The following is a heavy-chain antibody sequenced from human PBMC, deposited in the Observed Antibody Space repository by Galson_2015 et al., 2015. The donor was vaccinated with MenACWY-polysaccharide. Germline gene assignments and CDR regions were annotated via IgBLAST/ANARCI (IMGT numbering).Heavy chain of an antibody. CDR2: INWNGGRT. D-gene: IGHD1-26*01. V-gene: IGHV3-20*01. CDR3: AGVLGQYSGSYYGAFDI. J-gene: IGHJ3*02. Sequence: SLRLSCAASGFTFDDYGMSWVRQAPGKGLEWVSGINWNGGRTGYADSVKGRFTISRDNAKNSLYLQMNSLRAEDTALYHCAGVLGQYSGSYYGAFDIWGQGTMVTVSS. CDR1: GFTFDDYG.